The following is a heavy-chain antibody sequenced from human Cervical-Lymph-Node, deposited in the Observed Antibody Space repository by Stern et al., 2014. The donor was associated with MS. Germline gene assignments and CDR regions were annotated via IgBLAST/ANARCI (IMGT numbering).Heavy chain of an antibody. Sequence: EVQLVESGGGLVQPGESLRLSCAGSGFTFNIYSMNWVRQAPGKGLEWVAYISDTSRTIYYADSVKGRFSISRDNAKNSLYLQMDSLRAEDTAMYYCARQRYTTVPTTEHFQHWGQGILVTVSS. CDR1: GFTFNIYS. D-gene: IGHD4-17*01. CDR2: ISDTSRTI. V-gene: IGHV3-48*01. CDR3: ARQRYTTVPTTEHFQH. J-gene: IGHJ1*01.